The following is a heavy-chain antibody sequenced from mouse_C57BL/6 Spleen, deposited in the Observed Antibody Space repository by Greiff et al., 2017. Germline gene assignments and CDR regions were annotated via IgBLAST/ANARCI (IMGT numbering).Heavy chain of an antibody. CDR2: IDPNSGGT. V-gene: IGHV1-72*01. J-gene: IGHJ1*03. CDR3: ARRDPYGSSYVGYFDV. Sequence: QVQLQQPGAELVKPGASVTLSCKASGYTFTSYWMHWVKQRPGRGLEWIGRIDPNSGGTKYNEKFKSKATLTVDKPSSTAYMQLSSLTSEDSAVYYCARRDPYGSSYVGYFDVWGTGTTVTVSS. CDR1: GYTFTSYW. D-gene: IGHD1-1*01.